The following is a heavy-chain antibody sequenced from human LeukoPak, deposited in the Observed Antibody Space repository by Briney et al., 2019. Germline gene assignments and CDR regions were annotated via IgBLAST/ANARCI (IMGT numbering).Heavy chain of an antibody. CDR2: IYYSGRT. V-gene: IGHV4-30-4*01. J-gene: IGHJ4*02. CDR1: GGSISSGDYY. D-gene: IGHD3-16*01. Sequence: SETLSLTCTVSGGSISSGDYYWSWIRQPPGKGLEWIGYIYYSGRTYYNPSLKSRVTISVDTSKNQFSLKLSSVTAADTAVYYCARECLPQESFDYWGQGTLVTVSS. CDR3: ARECLPQESFDY.